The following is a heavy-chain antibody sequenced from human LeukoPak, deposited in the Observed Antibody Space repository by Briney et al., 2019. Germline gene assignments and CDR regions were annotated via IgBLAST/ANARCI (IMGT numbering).Heavy chain of an antibody. J-gene: IGHJ5*02. CDR1: GYTFINHY. Sequence: ASVKVSCKPSGYTFINHYIHWVRQAPGQGLEWMGVIRPTDGSTSYAQNFQGRLSMTSDTSTSTAYMELSSLRSVDTAIYYCTRTINSWFDPWGQGTPVSVSS. V-gene: IGHV1-46*01. CDR3: TRTINSWFDP. CDR2: IRPTDGST. D-gene: IGHD3-9*01.